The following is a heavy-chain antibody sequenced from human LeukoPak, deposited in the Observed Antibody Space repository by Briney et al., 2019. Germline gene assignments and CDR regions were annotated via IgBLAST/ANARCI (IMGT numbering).Heavy chain of an antibody. CDR1: GYTFTSCD. CDR2: INPNSGSK. J-gene: IGHJ6*03. V-gene: IGHV1-8*01. CDR3: ARVSDGSDYYYYMDV. Sequence: GASLTVSCTASGYTFTSCDITWVRQSAGQGLEWMGWINPNSGSKGFAPKFRGRVTMTTDTSISTAYMELSSLTSGDTAVYFCARVSDGSDYYYYMDVWGEGTTVTVSS. D-gene: IGHD1-14*01.